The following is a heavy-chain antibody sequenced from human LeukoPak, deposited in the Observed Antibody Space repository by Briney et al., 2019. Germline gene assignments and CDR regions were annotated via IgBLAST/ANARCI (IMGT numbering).Heavy chain of an antibody. J-gene: IGHJ6*02. CDR2: ISSSSSYI. V-gene: IGHV3-21*01. CDR1: GFTFSSYS. Sequence: GGSLRLSCAASGFTFSSYSMTWVRQAPGKGLEWVSSISSSSSYIYYADSVKGRFTISRDNAKNSLYLQMNSLRAEDTAVYYCASDYYDSYGMDVWGQGTTVTVSS. CDR3: ASDYYDSYGMDV. D-gene: IGHD3-3*01.